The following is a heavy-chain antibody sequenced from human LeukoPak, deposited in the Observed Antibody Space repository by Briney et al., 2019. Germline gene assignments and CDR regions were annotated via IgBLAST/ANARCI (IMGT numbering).Heavy chain of an antibody. D-gene: IGHD3-10*01. CDR1: GYTFTSYY. Sequence: ASVKVSCKASGYTFTSYYMHWVRQAPGQGLEWMGIINPSGGSTSYAQKFQGRVTMTRDMSTSTVYVELSSLRSEDTAVYYCATKPGNTDYYMDVWGKGTTVTVSS. CDR3: ATKPGNTDYYMDV. J-gene: IGHJ6*03. V-gene: IGHV1-46*01. CDR2: INPSGGST.